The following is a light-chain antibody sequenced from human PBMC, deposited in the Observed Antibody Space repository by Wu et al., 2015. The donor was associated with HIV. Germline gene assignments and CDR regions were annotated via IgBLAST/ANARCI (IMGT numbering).Light chain of an antibody. V-gene: IGKV3-15*01. Sequence: EIVMTQSPATLSVSLGKRATLSCRASQSVSSNLAWYQQKPGQAPRLLIYGASTRATGIPARFSGSGSVTEFTLTISSMQSEDFAVYYCQQYGSSPWTFGQGTKVEVK. J-gene: IGKJ1*01. CDR3: QQYGSSPWT. CDR2: GAS. CDR1: QSVSSN.